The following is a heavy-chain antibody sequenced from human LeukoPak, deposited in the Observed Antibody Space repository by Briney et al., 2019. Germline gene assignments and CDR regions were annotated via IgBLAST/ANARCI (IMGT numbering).Heavy chain of an antibody. J-gene: IGHJ4*02. CDR3: ARLYSSGSWSPFDY. Sequence: SSETLSLTCTISGGSVSDYYWSWIRQSPGKGLEWIGYIYYSGSTNYNPSLKSRVTISVDTSKNQFSLKLSSVTAADTAVYYCARLYSSGSWSPFDYWGQGTLVTVSS. V-gene: IGHV4-59*02. CDR1: GGSVSDYY. D-gene: IGHD6-19*01. CDR2: IYYSGST.